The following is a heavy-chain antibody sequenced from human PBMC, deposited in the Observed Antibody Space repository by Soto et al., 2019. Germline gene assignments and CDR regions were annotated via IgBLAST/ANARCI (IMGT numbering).Heavy chain of an antibody. CDR3: ARGGSLSRGGYYYYGMDV. V-gene: IGHV3-13*01. Sequence: GGSLRLSCAASGFTFSSYDMHWVRQATGKGLEWVSAIGTAGDTYYPGSVKGRFTISRENAKNSLYLQMNSLRAEDTAVYYCARGGSLSRGGYYYYGMDVWGQGTTVTVSS. CDR1: GFTFSSYD. J-gene: IGHJ6*02. CDR2: IGTAGDT. D-gene: IGHD3-10*01.